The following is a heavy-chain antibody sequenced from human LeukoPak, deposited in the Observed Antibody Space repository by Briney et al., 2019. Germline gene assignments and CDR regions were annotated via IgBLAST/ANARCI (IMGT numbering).Heavy chain of an antibody. V-gene: IGHV3-33*01. Sequence: GGSLRLSCVASGFTFSNYFMHWVRQAPGRGLDWVALIWSDGSSQYYADSVKGRFTISRDNSKNTLYLQMNSLRAEDTAVYYCASGVPAAIYWGQGTLVTVSS. CDR3: ASGVPAAIY. CDR2: IWSDGSSQ. J-gene: IGHJ4*02. CDR1: GFTFSNYF. D-gene: IGHD2-2*01.